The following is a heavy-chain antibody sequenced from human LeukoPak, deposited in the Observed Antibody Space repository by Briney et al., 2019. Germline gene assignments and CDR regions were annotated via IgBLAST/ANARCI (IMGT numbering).Heavy chain of an antibody. CDR3: ARDPALKPEAAYCGGDCYSSLYYYGMDV. D-gene: IGHD2-21*02. Sequence: GASVKVSCTASGYTFTSYYMHWVRQAPGQGLEWMGIINPSGGSTSYAQTFQGRVTMTRDTSTSTVYMALSSLRSEDTAVYYCARDPALKPEAAYCGGDCYSSLYYYGMDVWGQGTTVTVSS. CDR2: INPSGGST. V-gene: IGHV1-46*01. CDR1: GYTFTSYY. J-gene: IGHJ6*02.